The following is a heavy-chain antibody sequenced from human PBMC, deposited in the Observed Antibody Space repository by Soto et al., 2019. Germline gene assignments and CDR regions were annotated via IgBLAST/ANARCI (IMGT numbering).Heavy chain of an antibody. J-gene: IGHJ5*02. Sequence: SVKVSCKVSGDTLSELSMYWVRQAPGQGLEWMGGIDPIFGTANYAQKFQGRVTITEDESTSTAYMELSSLRSEDTAVYYCANFRVATSPWGQGTLVTVSS. V-gene: IGHV1-69*13. D-gene: IGHD5-12*01. CDR1: GDTLSELS. CDR3: ANFRVATSP. CDR2: IDPIFGTA.